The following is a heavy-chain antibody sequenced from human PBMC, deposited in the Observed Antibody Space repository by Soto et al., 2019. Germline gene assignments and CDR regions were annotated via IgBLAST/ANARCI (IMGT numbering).Heavy chain of an antibody. CDR1: GYTFTSSG. CDR2: ISTYNGDT. J-gene: IGHJ6*02. V-gene: IGHV1-18*01. CDR3: ARAGAAPYYYYGMDV. Sequence: VKVSCKASGYTFTSSGISWLRQAPGQGLEWMGWISTYNGDTNDAPKFQDRVTMTIDRSTSTAYMELRSLRSDDAAVYYCARAGAAPYYYYGMDVWGQGTRVTVSS. D-gene: IGHD2-15*01.